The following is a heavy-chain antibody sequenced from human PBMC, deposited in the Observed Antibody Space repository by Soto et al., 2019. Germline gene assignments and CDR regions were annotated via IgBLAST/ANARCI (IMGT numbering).Heavy chain of an antibody. CDR2: ISNSGRIT. J-gene: IGHJ4*02. V-gene: IGHV3-11*01. CDR3: ARDHGGGGLALEF. Sequence: QVHLEESGGGLVKSGGSLRLSCTASGFTFSDYYMSWIRQAPGKGQEWVSDISNSGRITHHADSMEGRFTISRDNAKNSLYLQMNSLRPEDSAIYYCARDHGGGGLALEFWGQGTLVTVSS. D-gene: IGHD3-16*01. CDR1: GFTFSDYY.